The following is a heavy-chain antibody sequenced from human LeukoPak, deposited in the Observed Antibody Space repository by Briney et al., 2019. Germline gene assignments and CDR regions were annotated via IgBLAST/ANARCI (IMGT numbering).Heavy chain of an antibody. J-gene: IGHJ6*03. D-gene: IGHD3-22*01. V-gene: IGHV4-39*01. CDR1: GGSISSSSYY. CDR2: IYYSGST. CDR3: ARLRSESITMIVVVIAPGVGYYMDV. Sequence: SETLSLTCTVSGGSISSSSYYWGWIRQPPGKGLEWIGSIYYSGSTYYNPSLKSRVTISVDTSKNQFSLELSSVTAADTAVYYCARLRSESITMIVVVIAPGVGYYMDVWGKGTTVTISS.